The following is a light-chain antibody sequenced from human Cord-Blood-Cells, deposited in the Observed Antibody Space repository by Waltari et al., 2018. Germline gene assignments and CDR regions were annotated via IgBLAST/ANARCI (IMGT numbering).Light chain of an antibody. CDR1: QSISSW. V-gene: IGKV1-5*03. J-gene: IGKJ2*01. CDR3: QQYNSYPYT. CDR2: KAS. Sequence: DIQMTQSPSTLSASVGDRVTITCRASQSISSWLAWYQQKPGKAPKLLIYKASSLESGVPSRFSGSGSGTEFTLTISSLQPDDFASYYCQQYNSYPYTFGQGTKLEIK.